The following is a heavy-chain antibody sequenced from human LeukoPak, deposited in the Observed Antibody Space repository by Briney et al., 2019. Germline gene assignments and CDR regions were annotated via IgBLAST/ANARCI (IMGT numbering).Heavy chain of an antibody. Sequence: SETLSLTCTVSGGFISSYYWSWIRQPAGKGLEWIGRIYTSGSTNYNPSLKSRVTMSVDTSKNQFSLKLSSVTAADTAVYYCARHRYTSSSSYFDFWGQGTLVTVSS. J-gene: IGHJ4*02. CDR2: IYTSGST. V-gene: IGHV4-4*07. CDR1: GGFISSYY. CDR3: ARHRYTSSSSYFDF. D-gene: IGHD6-6*01.